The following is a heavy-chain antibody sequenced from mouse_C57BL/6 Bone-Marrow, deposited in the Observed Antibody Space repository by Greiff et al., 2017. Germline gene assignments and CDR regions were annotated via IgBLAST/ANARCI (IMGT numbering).Heavy chain of an antibody. Sequence: DVKLQESGPSLVRPSQTLSLTCTVTGFSINSDCYWIWIRQFPGNKLEYIGYTFYSGITYYNPSLESRTYITRDTSKNPFSLKLSSVTTEDTATYYCARDERISYYYGSSSFAYWGQGTLVTVSA. V-gene: IGHV3-3*01. CDR2: TFYSGIT. CDR1: GFSINSDCY. D-gene: IGHD1-1*01. J-gene: IGHJ3*01. CDR3: ARDERISYYYGSSSFAY.